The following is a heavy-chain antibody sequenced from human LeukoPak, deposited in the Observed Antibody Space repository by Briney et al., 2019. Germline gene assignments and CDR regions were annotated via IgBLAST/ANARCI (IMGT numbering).Heavy chain of an antibody. CDR3: ARVSYAGKKYNWFDP. J-gene: IGHJ5*02. CDR2: INPSGGST. V-gene: IGHV1-46*01. CDR1: GYTFTSYY. Sequence: ASVKVSCKASGYTFTSYYMHWVRQAPGQGLEWMGIINPSGGSTSYAQKFQGRVTMTRDMSTSTVYMELSSLRSEDTAVYYCARVSYAGKKYNWFDPWGQGTLVTVSS. D-gene: IGHD1-26*01.